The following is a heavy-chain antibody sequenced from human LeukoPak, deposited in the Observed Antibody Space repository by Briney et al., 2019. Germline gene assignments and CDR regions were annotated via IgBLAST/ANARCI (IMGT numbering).Heavy chain of an antibody. CDR3: ATDEISRRVGATNYYGMDV. D-gene: IGHD1-26*01. Sequence: ASVKVSCKASGYTFTSYGISWVRQAPGQGLEWMGWISAYNGNTNYAQKLQGRVTMTTDTSTSTAYMELRSLRSDDTAVYYCATDEISRRVGATNYYGMDVWGQGTTVTVSS. V-gene: IGHV1-18*01. CDR2: ISAYNGNT. CDR1: GYTFTSYG. J-gene: IGHJ6*02.